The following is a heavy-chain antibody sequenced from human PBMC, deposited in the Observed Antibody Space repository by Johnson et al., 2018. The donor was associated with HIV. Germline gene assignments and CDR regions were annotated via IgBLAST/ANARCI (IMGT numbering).Heavy chain of an antibody. Sequence: VQLVESGGGLVQPGGSLRLSCAASGFTFSSYAMNWVRQAPGKGLEWVSAISGSGGSTYYADSVKGRFTISRDNSKNTLYLQMNSLRTEDTAVYYCASPSGSSRLAFDIWGQGTMVTVSS. CDR3: ASPSGSSRLAFDI. J-gene: IGHJ3*02. CDR1: GFTFSSYA. CDR2: ISGSGGST. D-gene: IGHD1-26*01. V-gene: IGHV3-23*04.